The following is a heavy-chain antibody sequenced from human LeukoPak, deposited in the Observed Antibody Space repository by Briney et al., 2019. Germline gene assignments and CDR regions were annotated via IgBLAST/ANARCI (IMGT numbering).Heavy chain of an antibody. CDR2: IIPILGIA. D-gene: IGHD2-2*01. V-gene: IGHV1-69*04. Sequence: ASVKVSCKASGYTFTSYAISWVRQAPGQGLEWTGRIIPILGIANYAQKFQGRVTITADKSTSTAYMELSSLRSEDTAVYYCARMTARLGYCSSTSCYDSDYWGQGTLVTVSS. CDR1: GYTFTSYA. CDR3: ARMTARLGYCSSTSCYDSDY. J-gene: IGHJ4*02.